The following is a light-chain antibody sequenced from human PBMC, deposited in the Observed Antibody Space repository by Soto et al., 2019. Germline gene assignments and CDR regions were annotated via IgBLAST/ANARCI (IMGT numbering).Light chain of an antibody. CDR1: QTISSW. CDR2: KAS. Sequence: DIQMTQSPSTLSGSVGDRVTITCRASQTISSWLAWYRQKPGKAPKLLIYKASTLKSGVPSRFSGSGSGTDFTLTISSLQPDDFATYYCQHYNSYSEAFGQGTKVDIK. J-gene: IGKJ1*01. CDR3: QHYNSYSEA. V-gene: IGKV1-5*03.